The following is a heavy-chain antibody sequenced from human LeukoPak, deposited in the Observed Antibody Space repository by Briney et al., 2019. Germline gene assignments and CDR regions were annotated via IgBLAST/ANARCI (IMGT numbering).Heavy chain of an antibody. V-gene: IGHV4-59*08. J-gene: IGHJ3*02. D-gene: IGHD3-9*01. CDR3: ARQLDADAFDI. CDR2: IYYSGST. CDR1: GGSISSYY. Sequence: SETLSLTCTVSGGSISSYYWSWIRQPPGKGLEWIGDIYYSGSTNYNPSLKSRVTISVDTSKNQFSLKLSSVTAADTAVYYCARQLDADAFDIWGQGTMVTVSS.